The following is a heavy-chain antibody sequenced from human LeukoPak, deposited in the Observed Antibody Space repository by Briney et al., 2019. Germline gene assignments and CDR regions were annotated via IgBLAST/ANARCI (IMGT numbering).Heavy chain of an antibody. CDR1: GYTFTGYY. Sequence: GASVKVSCKASGYTFTGYYMHWVRQAPEQGLEWMGWINPNSGDTHYAQKLLGRVTMTRDTSITTAYMDLTSLKSDDTGVYYCARDAPIAAAELDYWGQGTLITVSS. J-gene: IGHJ4*02. CDR2: INPNSGDT. CDR3: ARDAPIAAAELDY. V-gene: IGHV1-2*02. D-gene: IGHD6-13*01.